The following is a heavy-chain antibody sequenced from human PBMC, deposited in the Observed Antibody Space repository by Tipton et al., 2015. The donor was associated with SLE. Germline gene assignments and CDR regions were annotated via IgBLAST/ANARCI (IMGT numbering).Heavy chain of an antibody. CDR3: ARDRGTDYYYYYMDV. J-gene: IGHJ6*03. D-gene: IGHD2-8*02. Sequence: TLSLTCTVSGGSISSYYWSWIRQPPGKGLEWIGYIYYSGSTNHNPSLKSRVTISVDTSKNQFSLKLSSVTAADTAVYYCARDRGTDYYYYYMDVWGKGTTVTVSS. V-gene: IGHV4-59*12. CDR1: GGSISSYY. CDR2: IYYSGST.